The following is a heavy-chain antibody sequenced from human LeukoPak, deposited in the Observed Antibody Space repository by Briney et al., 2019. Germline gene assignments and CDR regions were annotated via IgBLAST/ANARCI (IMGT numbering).Heavy chain of an antibody. CDR3: AKYFEAYCRGDCSSYFDC. CDR2: ISSSSSTI. V-gene: IGHV3-48*02. Sequence: GGSLRLSSAASGFTFSCYSMNWVRQAPGKGLEWVSYISSSSSTIYYADSVKGRFTISRDNAKNSLYLQMNSLRDEDTAVYYCAKYFEAYCRGDCSSYFDCWGQGTLVTVSS. D-gene: IGHD2-21*02. J-gene: IGHJ4*02. CDR1: GFTFSCYS.